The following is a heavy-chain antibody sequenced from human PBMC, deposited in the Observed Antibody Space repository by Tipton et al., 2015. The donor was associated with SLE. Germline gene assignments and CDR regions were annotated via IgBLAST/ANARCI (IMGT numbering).Heavy chain of an antibody. V-gene: IGHV3-9*01. Sequence: SLRLSCTASGFRFDDYAMHWVRQAPGKGLEWVSHISWNSGSIAYVDSVKGRFTISRDNRKNSLFLQMNSLRGDDTAMYYCTRGLAVGPTIWGQGTMVTVSS. CDR2: ISWNSGSI. J-gene: IGHJ3*02. CDR3: TRGLAVGPTI. CDR1: GFRFDDYA. D-gene: IGHD1-26*01.